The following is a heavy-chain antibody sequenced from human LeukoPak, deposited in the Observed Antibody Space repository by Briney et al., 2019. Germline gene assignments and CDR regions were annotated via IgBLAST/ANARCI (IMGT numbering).Heavy chain of an antibody. D-gene: IGHD3-10*01. V-gene: IGHV4-4*07. Sequence: PSETLSLTCAVYGGSFSGYYWSWIRQPAGKGLEWIGRIYTSGSTNYNPSLKSRVTMSVDTSKNQFSLKLSSVTAADTAVYYCARDRLNYGSGSYNWFDPWGQGTLVTVSS. J-gene: IGHJ5*02. CDR3: ARDRLNYGSGSYNWFDP. CDR1: GGSFSGYY. CDR2: IYTSGST.